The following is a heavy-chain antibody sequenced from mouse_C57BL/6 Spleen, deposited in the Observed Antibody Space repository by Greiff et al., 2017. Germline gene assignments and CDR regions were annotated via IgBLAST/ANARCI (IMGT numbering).Heavy chain of an antibody. CDR1: GYTFTSYW. CDR2: IYPGSGST. CDR3: ARDLLSLDY. Sequence: VQLQQPGTELVKPGASVKLSCKASGYTFTSYWITWVKQRPGQGLEWIGGIYPGSGSTNYNEKFRSKATLTVDTSSSTAYMQLSSLTSEDSAVYYCARDLLSLDYWGQGTTLTVSS. J-gene: IGHJ2*01. D-gene: IGHD2-10*01. V-gene: IGHV1-55*01.